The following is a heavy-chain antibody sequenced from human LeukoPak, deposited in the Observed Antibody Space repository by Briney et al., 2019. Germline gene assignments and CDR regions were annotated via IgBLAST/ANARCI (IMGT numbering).Heavy chain of an antibody. D-gene: IGHD1-26*01. J-gene: IGHJ5*02. CDR3: AREGGGGYYDPPGWFDP. Sequence: SETLSLTCTVSGGSISSSSYYWGWIRQPPGKGLEWIGSIYYSGSTYYNPSLKSRVTISVDTSKNQFSLKLTSVTAADTAVYYCAREGGGGYYDPPGWFDPWGQGTLVTVPS. CDR2: IYYSGST. CDR1: GGSISSSSYY. V-gene: IGHV4-39*07.